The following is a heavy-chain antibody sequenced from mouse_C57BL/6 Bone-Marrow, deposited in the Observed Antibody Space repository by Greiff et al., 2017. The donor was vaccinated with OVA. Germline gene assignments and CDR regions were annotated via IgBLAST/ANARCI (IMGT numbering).Heavy chain of an antibody. J-gene: IGHJ4*01. CDR3: TTGLFMDY. CDR2: IDPENGDT. Sequence: VQPQQSGAELVRPGASVKLSCTASGFNIKDDYMHWVKQRPEQGLEWIGWIDPENGDTEYASKFQGKATITADTSSNTAYLQLSSLTSEDTAVYYCTTGLFMDYWGQGTSVTVSS. V-gene: IGHV14-4*01. CDR1: GFNIKDDY.